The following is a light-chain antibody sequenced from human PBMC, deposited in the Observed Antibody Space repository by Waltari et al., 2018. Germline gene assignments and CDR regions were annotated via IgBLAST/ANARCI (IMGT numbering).Light chain of an antibody. V-gene: IGKV3-11*01. CDR1: QSVSSY. Sequence: EIVLTQSPATLSLSPGERATLSCRASQSVSSYLAWYQQKPGQAPRLLIYDASNRATGLPARFSGSGSGTDFTLTISSLEPEDFATYYCQQYYSQPYTFGQGTKLEI. CDR3: QQYYSQPYT. J-gene: IGKJ2*01. CDR2: DAS.